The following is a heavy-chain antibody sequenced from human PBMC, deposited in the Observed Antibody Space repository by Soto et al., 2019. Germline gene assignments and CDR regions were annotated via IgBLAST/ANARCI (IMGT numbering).Heavy chain of an antibody. D-gene: IGHD4-17*01. CDR1: GYPFTSYS. Sequence: ASVKVSCKASGYPFTSYSLHWVRQAPGQGLEWMGKINPSGGSISYAQNFQSRVTMTRDTSTSTVYMELSSLRFEGTAVYYCARTNGDYANYFDCWGQ. J-gene: IGHJ4*01. CDR2: INPSGGSI. CDR3: ARTNGDYANYFDC. V-gene: IGHV1-46*01.